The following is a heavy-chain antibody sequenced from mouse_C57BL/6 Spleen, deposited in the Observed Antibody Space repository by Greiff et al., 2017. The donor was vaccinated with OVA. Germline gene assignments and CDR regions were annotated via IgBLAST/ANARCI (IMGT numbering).Heavy chain of an antibody. J-gene: IGHJ4*01. V-gene: IGHV1-52*01. CDR2: IDPSDSET. CDR3: SIRHYDYDGYYAMDY. D-gene: IGHD2-4*01. Sequence: VQLQQPGAELVRPGSSVKLSCKASGYTFTSYWMHWVKQRPIQGLEWIGNIDPSDSETHYNQKFKDKATLTVDKSSSTAYMQLSSLTSEDSAVYNCSIRHYDYDGYYAMDYWSQGTSVTVSS. CDR1: GYTFTSYW.